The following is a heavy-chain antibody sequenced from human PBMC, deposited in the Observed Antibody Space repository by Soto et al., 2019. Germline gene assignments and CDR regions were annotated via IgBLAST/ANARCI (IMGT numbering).Heavy chain of an antibody. CDR1: GGSISSGDYY. CDR3: ASSIVLMAQSGSYSFDY. J-gene: IGHJ4*02. Sequence: QVQLQESGPGLVKPSQTLSLTCTVSGGSISSGDYYWSWIRQPPGKGLEWIGYIYYSGRTYYNPSLKSRVTISVDTSKNQFSLKPSSVTAADTAVYYCASSIVLMAQSGSYSFDYWGQGTLGTVSS. D-gene: IGHD1-26*01. V-gene: IGHV4-30-4*01. CDR2: IYYSGRT.